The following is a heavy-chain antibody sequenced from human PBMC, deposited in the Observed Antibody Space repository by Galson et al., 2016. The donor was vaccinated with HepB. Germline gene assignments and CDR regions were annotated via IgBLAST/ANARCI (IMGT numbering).Heavy chain of an antibody. D-gene: IGHD6-19*01. V-gene: IGHV3-11*01. CDR1: GFTFSYYY. Sequence: SLRLSCAASGFTFSYYYMSWIRQAPGKGLEWVSYISGDGRTINYADSVKGRFTISRDNAENSLCLHMNSLTGEDTAVYYCARMFPLYSSGWYVRGDGWFDSWGQGTLVTVSS. CDR2: ISGDGRTI. CDR3: ARMFPLYSSGWYVRGDGWFDS. J-gene: IGHJ5*01.